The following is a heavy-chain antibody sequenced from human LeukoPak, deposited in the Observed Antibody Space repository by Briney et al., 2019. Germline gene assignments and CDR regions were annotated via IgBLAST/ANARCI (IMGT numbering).Heavy chain of an antibody. J-gene: IGHJ3*02. CDR1: GGSISSYY. V-gene: IGHV4-59*01. D-gene: IGHD3-22*01. CDR3: ARLNDRADAFDI. Sequence: SETLSLTCTVSGGSISSYYWSWIRQPPGKGLEWIGYIYYSGSTNYNPSLKSRVTISVDTSKNQFSLKLSSVTAADTAVYYCARLNDRADAFDIWGQGTMVTVSS. CDR2: IYYSGST.